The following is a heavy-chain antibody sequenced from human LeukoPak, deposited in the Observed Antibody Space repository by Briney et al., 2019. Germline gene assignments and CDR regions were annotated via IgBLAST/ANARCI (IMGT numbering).Heavy chain of an antibody. D-gene: IGHD6-13*01. V-gene: IGHV3-48*03. CDR2: ISSGTTT. CDR1: GFTFSTYA. CDR3: ARRAASGRYFDY. J-gene: IGHJ4*02. Sequence: GGSLRLSCAASGFTFSTYAVKWVRQAPGKGLEWVSYISSGTTTYYADSVKGRFTISRDNAGNSLYLQMSSLRAEDTAVYYCARRAASGRYFDYWGQGTPVTVSS.